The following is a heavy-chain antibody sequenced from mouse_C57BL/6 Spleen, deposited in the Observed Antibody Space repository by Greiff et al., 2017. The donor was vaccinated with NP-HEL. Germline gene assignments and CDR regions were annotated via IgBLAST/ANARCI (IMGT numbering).Heavy chain of an antibody. J-gene: IGHJ4*01. CDR1: GFTFSDYG. CDR3: ARNYGSSYGAMDY. Sequence: VMLVESGGGLVKPGGSLKLSCAASGFTFSDYGMHWVRQAPEKGLEWVAYISSGSSTIYYADTVKGRFTISRDNAKNTLFLQMTSLRSEDTAMYYCARNYGSSYGAMDYWGQGTSVTVSS. CDR2: ISSGSSTI. V-gene: IGHV5-17*01. D-gene: IGHD1-1*01.